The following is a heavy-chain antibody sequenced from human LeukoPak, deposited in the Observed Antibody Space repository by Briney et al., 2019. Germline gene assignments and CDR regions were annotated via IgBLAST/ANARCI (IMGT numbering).Heavy chain of an antibody. CDR3: ARLITMIVVVGDY. CDR2: ISHSGST. Sequence: SETLSLTCAVYGGSFSGYYWSWIRQPPGKGLEWIREISHSGSTNYNPSLKSRVTISVDTSKNQFSLKLSSVTAADTAVYYCARLITMIVVVGDYWGQGTLVTVSS. CDR1: GGSFSGYY. J-gene: IGHJ4*02. D-gene: IGHD3-22*01. V-gene: IGHV4-34*01.